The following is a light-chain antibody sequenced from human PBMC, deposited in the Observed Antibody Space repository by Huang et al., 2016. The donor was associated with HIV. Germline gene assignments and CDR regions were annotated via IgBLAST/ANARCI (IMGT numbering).Light chain of an antibody. J-gene: IGKJ2*01. V-gene: IGKV1-39*01. CDR1: QSITTY. CDR3: QQSYSTLPMYT. CDR2: RAS. Sequence: DIQMTQSPSSLSASVGDRVNITCRASQSITTYLNWYQQKPGKAPKLRIYRASTLQSGVPSRFSGSGSGAGFTLTISTLQPEDFATYYCQQSYSTLPMYTFGQGTKLEIK.